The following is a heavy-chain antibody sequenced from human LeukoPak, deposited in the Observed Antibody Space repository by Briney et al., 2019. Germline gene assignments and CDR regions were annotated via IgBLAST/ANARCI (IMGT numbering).Heavy chain of an antibody. V-gene: IGHV3-23*01. Sequence: PGGSLRLSCAASGFTFNNYAMSWVRQAPGKGLEWVSAISGSGGSTYYADSVKGRFTISRDNSKNTLYLQMNSLRAEDTAVYYCAKEPRNAGRIQLWFSGDAFDIWGQGTMVTVSS. J-gene: IGHJ3*02. CDR3: AKEPRNAGRIQLWFSGDAFDI. D-gene: IGHD5-18*01. CDR2: ISGSGGST. CDR1: GFTFNNYA.